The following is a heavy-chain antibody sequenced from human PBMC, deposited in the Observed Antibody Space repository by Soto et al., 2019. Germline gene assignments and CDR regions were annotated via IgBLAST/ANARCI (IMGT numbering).Heavy chain of an antibody. CDR2: IKQDGSEK. CDR1: GFTFSNYW. Sequence: GGSLRLSCAASGFTFSNYWMSWVRQAPGKGLEWVANIKQDGSEKYYVDSVKGRFTISRDNAKNSLYLQMNSLRAEETAVYYCARAIGGYDSYWGQGTLVTVSS. CDR3: ARAIGGYDSY. J-gene: IGHJ4*02. D-gene: IGHD5-12*01. V-gene: IGHV3-7*01.